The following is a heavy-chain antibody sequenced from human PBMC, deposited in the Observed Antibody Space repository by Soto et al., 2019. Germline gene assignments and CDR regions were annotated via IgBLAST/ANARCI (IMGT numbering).Heavy chain of an antibody. CDR1: GYTFTSYG. D-gene: IGHD2-15*01. V-gene: IGHV1-18*04. CDR3: ARFSGGSYNTYYFYYGMDV. Sequence: VKVSCKASGYTFTSYGISWVRQAPGQGLDWMGWISAYNGNTKYAQDLQGRVTMTTDTSTSTAYMELRSLRSDDTAMYYCARFSGGSYNTYYFYYGMDVWGQGTTVTVSS. J-gene: IGHJ6*02. CDR2: ISAYNGNT.